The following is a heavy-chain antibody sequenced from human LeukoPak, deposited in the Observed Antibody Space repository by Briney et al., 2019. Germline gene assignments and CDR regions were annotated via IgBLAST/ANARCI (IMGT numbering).Heavy chain of an antibody. J-gene: IGHJ1*01. CDR1: GFTFSTYW. CDR3: ARAPSEIGGYYPEYFRH. Sequence: SGGSLRLSCAASGFTFSTYWMHWVRQAPGKGLVWVSRIKSDGSTNYADSVKGRFTISRDSANNTLSLQMNSLRPEDTGVYYCARAPSEIGGYYPEYFRHWGQGTLVTVSS. V-gene: IGHV3-74*01. D-gene: IGHD3-22*01. CDR2: IKSDGST.